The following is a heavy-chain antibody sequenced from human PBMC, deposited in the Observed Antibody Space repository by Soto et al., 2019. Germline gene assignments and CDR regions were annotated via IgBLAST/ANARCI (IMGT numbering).Heavy chain of an antibody. V-gene: IGHV3-53*01. Sequence: GGSLRLSXAASGFTVSSNYMSWVRQAPGKGLEWVSVIYSGGSTYYADSVKGRFTISRDNSKNTLYLQMNSLRAEDTAVYYCASSRWIAAAGTGYYYYGMDVWGQGTTVTVSS. CDR3: ASSRWIAAAGTGYYYYGMDV. CDR2: IYSGGST. CDR1: GFTVSSNY. D-gene: IGHD6-13*01. J-gene: IGHJ6*02.